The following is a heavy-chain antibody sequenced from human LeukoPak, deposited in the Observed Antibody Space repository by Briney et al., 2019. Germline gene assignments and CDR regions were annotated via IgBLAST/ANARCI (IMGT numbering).Heavy chain of an antibody. Sequence: GGSLRLSCAASGFTFNTYIMHWVRQAPGKGLEWVSSIGGSSTYTHYADSLKGRFTISRDNAKNSLCLQVNSLRAEDTGVYYCARGGNSAWLDPPLPPDYWGQGTLVIVSS. J-gene: IGHJ4*02. D-gene: IGHD6-19*01. CDR1: GFTFNTYI. CDR3: ARGGNSAWLDPPLPPDY. V-gene: IGHV3-21*01. CDR2: IGGSSTYT.